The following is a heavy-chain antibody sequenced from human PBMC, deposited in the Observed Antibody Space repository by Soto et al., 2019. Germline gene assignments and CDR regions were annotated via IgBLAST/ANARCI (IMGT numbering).Heavy chain of an antibody. CDR3: ARHASRITIFGVASKWFDP. J-gene: IGHJ5*02. CDR2: IYYSGST. CDR1: GGSISSSSYY. Sequence: SETLSLTCTVSGGSISSSSYYWGWIRQPPGKGLEWIGSIYYSGSTYYNPSLKSRVTISVDTSKNQFSLKLSSVTAADTAVYYCARHASRITIFGVASKWFDPWGQGTLVTVSS. D-gene: IGHD3-3*01. V-gene: IGHV4-39*01.